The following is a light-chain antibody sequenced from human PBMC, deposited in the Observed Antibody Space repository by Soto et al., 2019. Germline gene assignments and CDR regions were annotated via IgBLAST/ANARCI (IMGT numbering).Light chain of an antibody. CDR1: QSVSRY. J-gene: IGKJ5*01. CDR3: QQRSNWPIIT. V-gene: IGKV3-11*01. Sequence: EIVLTQSPGTLSLSPGERSTLSCRASQSVSRYLAWYQQKPGQAPRLXXYDTSNRATGIPARFSGSGSGTDFTLTISSLEPEDFAVYYCQQRSNWPIITFGQGTRLEI. CDR2: DTS.